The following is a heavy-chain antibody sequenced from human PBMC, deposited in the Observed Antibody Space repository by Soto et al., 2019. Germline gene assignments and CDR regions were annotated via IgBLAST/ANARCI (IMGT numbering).Heavy chain of an antibody. J-gene: IGHJ6*02. CDR2: INPSGDGT. V-gene: IGHV1-46*02. CDR3: ARVALGYDYADV. D-gene: IGHD4-17*01. Sequence: QVQLVQSGAEVTKPGASVKVSCKACGYTFNAFYMHWVRQAPGQGLEWMGVINPSGDGTSYAQKFQGRVTMTSDKSTSTVYMEMSSLRSEDTAVYYCARVALGYDYADVWGQGTTVTVSS. CDR1: GYTFNAFY.